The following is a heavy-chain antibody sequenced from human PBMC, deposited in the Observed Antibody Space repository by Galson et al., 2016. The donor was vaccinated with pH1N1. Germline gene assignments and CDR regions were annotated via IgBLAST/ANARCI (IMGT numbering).Heavy chain of an antibody. CDR3: VCSRFGGKAFDI. J-gene: IGHJ3*02. V-gene: IGHV1-69*06. Sequence: SVKVSCKASGGSLSSFAISWVRQAPGQGLEWMGGIIPISGTTNYAQKFQGRVTITADKFTSTAYMELTSLKSDDTAVYYCVCSRFGGKAFDIWGRGTMVTASS. CDR1: GGSLSSFA. CDR2: IIPISGTT. D-gene: IGHD4-23*01.